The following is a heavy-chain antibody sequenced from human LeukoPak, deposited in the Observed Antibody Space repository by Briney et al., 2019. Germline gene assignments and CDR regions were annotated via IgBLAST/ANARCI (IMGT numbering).Heavy chain of an antibody. J-gene: IGHJ6*03. CDR2: IRYDGSNK. D-gene: IGHD1-20*01. CDR1: GFTFSSYG. V-gene: IGHV3-30*02. CDR3: AKQYNWNDNYYYYYYMDV. Sequence: PGGSLRLSCAASGFTFSSYGMHWVRQAPGKGLEWVVFIRYDGSNKYYADSMKGRFTISRDNSKNTLYLQMNSLRAEDTAVYYCAKQYNWNDNYYYYYYMDVWGKGTTVTISS.